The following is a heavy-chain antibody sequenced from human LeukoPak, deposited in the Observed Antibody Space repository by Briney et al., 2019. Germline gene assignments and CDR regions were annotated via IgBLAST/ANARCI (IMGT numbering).Heavy chain of an antibody. CDR3: ARQGDISPYSSSWFTFDY. Sequence: SETLSLTCTVSGGSISSSSYYWGWIRQPPGKGLEWIGSIYYSGSTYYNPSLKSRVTISVDTSKNQFSLKLSSVTAADTAVYYCARQGDISPYSSSWFTFDYWGRGTLVTVSS. J-gene: IGHJ4*02. CDR1: GGSISSSSYY. CDR2: IYYSGST. V-gene: IGHV4-39*01. D-gene: IGHD6-13*01.